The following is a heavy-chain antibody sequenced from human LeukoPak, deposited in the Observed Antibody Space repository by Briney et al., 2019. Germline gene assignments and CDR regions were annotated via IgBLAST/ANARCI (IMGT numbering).Heavy chain of an antibody. CDR1: GLTFSRYA. V-gene: IGHV3-23*01. Sequence: PGGSLRLSCAASGLTFSRYAMSWVRQAPGKGLEWVSAISGSGGSTYYADSVKGRFTISRDNSKNTLYLQMNSLRAEDTAVYYCAKGIAVAGTGGWFDPWGQGTLVTVSS. CDR2: ISGSGGST. D-gene: IGHD6-19*01. CDR3: AKGIAVAGTGGWFDP. J-gene: IGHJ5*02.